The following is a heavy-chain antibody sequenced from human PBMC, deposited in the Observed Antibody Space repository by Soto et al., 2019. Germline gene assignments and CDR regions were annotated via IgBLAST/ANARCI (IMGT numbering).Heavy chain of an antibody. V-gene: IGHV3-23*01. Sequence: EEHLLESGGDFVQSGVSLRLSCAASGFTFSNYAMLWVRQVPGKGLECFAAISAAGGSTYYADSVQGRFTISRDNSRNTLYLQMNSLRGEDTAIYYCAKRLTNCDEGQWGRGTLVTVSS. CDR1: GFTFSNYA. J-gene: IGHJ4*02. D-gene: IGHD2-21*01. CDR2: ISAAGGST. CDR3: AKRLTNCDEGQ.